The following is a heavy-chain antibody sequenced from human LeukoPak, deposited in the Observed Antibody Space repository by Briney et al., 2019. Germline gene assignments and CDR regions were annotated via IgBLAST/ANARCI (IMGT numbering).Heavy chain of an antibody. V-gene: IGHV3-23*01. D-gene: IGHD1-26*01. CDR1: GFTFSSYA. J-gene: IGHJ4*02. CDR2: ISGSGGST. CDR3: AKKDGGSYCFDY. Sequence: PGGSLRLSCAASGFTFSSYAMSWVRQAPGKGLEWVSAISGSGGSTYYADSVKGWFTISRDNSKNTLYLQMNSLRAEDTAVYYCAKKDGGSYCFDYWGQGSLVTVSS.